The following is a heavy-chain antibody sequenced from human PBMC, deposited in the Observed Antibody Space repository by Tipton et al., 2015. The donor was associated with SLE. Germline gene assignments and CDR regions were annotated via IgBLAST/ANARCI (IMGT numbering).Heavy chain of an antibody. D-gene: IGHD3-3*01. CDR2: FNHTGST. Sequence: TLSLTCTLYRGSFSGYSWSWIRQSPGRGLEWIGEFNHTGSTNYNPSLKNRVTISLDTSNKGFSLELTSMTAADTAVYYCARGVMGFWSYYYMDVWGKGTTVTVSS. CDR1: RGSFSGYS. V-gene: IGHV4-34*01. J-gene: IGHJ6*03. CDR3: ARGVMGFWSYYYMDV.